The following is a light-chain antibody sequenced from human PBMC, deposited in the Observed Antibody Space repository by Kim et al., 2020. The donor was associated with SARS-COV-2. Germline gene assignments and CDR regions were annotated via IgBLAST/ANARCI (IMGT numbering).Light chain of an antibody. CDR2: ETG. Sequence: QAVVTQEPSLTVSPGETVTLTCASSTGAVTPTHYPYWFQKKPGEVPRTLIFETGSRHSWTPARFSGSLSGDKAVLTLAGAQPEDEGDYYCLLSFSGIRVFGGGTKLTVL. CDR1: TGAVTPTHY. J-gene: IGLJ3*02. CDR3: LLSFSGIRV. V-gene: IGLV7-46*01.